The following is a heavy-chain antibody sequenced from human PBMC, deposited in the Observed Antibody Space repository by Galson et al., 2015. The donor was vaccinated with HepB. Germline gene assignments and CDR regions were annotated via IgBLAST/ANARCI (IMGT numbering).Heavy chain of an antibody. V-gene: IGHV3-23*01. CDR2: ISGSGGST. CDR3: AKMPGSGSYYGEFPFDY. J-gene: IGHJ4*02. D-gene: IGHD1-26*01. CDR1: GFTFSSYA. Sequence: SLRLSCAASGFTFSSYAMSWVRQAPGKGLEWVSAISGSGGSTYYADSVKGRFTISRDNSKNTLYLQMNSLRAEDTAVYYCAKMPGSGSYYGEFPFDYWGQGTLVTVSS.